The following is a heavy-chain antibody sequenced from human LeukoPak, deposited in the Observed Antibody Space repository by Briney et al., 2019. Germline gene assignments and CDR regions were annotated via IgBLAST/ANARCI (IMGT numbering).Heavy chain of an antibody. Sequence: PGGSLRLSCAASGFTFDDYGMSWVRQAPGKGLEWVSGINWNGGSTGYADSVKGRFTISRDNAKNSLYLQMNSLRAEDTALYDCARDIAAAGTPWFDPWGQGTLVTVSS. J-gene: IGHJ5*02. CDR2: INWNGGST. D-gene: IGHD6-13*01. V-gene: IGHV3-20*01. CDR1: GFTFDDYG. CDR3: ARDIAAAGTPWFDP.